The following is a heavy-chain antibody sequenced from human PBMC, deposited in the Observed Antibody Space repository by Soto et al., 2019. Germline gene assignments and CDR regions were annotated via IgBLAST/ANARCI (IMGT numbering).Heavy chain of an antibody. CDR3: ARGYYGDYANFDY. Sequence: GSLRLSCAASEFTFSSYAMSWVRQAPGKGLEWIGYIYYSGSTNYNPSLKSRVTISVDTSKNQFSLKLSSVTAADTAVYYCARGYYGDYANFDYWGQGTLVTVSS. J-gene: IGHJ4*02. V-gene: IGHV4-59*01. CDR2: IYYSGST. D-gene: IGHD4-17*01. CDR1: EFTFSSYA.